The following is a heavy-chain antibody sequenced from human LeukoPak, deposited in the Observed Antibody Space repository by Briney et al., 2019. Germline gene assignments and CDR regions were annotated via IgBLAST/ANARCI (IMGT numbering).Heavy chain of an antibody. Sequence: GGSLRLSCAASGFTFSTYPMSWVRQAPGKGLEWVSYITTSSSHIYYGDSVKGRFTISRDNVKNSLYLQMNSLRAEDTAVYYCARERVTTTAFDIWGQGTMVTVSS. CDR3: ARERVTTTAFDI. V-gene: IGHV3-21*01. D-gene: IGHD5-12*01. CDR2: ITTSSSHI. CDR1: GFTFSTYP. J-gene: IGHJ3*02.